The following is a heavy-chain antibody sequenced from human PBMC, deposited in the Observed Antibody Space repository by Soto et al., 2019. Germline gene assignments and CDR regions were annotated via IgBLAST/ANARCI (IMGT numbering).Heavy chain of an antibody. CDR2: IWYDGSNK. CDR3: ARDRLVRGVKAYYYYYGMDV. V-gene: IGHV3-33*01. Sequence: QVQLVESGGGVVQPGRSLRLSCAASGFTFSSYGMHWVRQAPGKGLEWVAVIWYDGSNKYYADSVKGRFTISRDNSKNTLYLQMNSLRAEDTAVYYCARDRLVRGVKAYYYYYGMDVWGQGTTVTVSS. D-gene: IGHD3-10*01. CDR1: GFTFSSYG. J-gene: IGHJ6*02.